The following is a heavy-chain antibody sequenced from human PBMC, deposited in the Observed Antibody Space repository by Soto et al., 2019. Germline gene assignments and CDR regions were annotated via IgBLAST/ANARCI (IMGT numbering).Heavy chain of an antibody. Sequence: PSETLSLTCTVSGGSISPYYWTWIRQHPGTGLEWIGHISYSGSTYYNTSLKSRVTISVDTSRNQFSLILNSVTAADTAVYFCAREGNLGRWIQPLDSWGQGTLVTVSS. CDR1: GGSISPYY. D-gene: IGHD2-2*03. CDR3: AREGNLGRWIQPLDS. J-gene: IGHJ4*02. V-gene: IGHV4-59*01. CDR2: ISYSGST.